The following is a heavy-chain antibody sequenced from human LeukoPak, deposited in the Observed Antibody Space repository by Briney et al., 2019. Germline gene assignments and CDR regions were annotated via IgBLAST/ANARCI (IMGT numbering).Heavy chain of an antibody. J-gene: IGHJ4*02. CDR1: GFTFSSYE. D-gene: IGHD3-16*01. CDR2: ISSSSSYI. Sequence: GGSLRLSCAASGFTFSSYEMTWVRQAPGKGLEWVSSISSSSSYIYYADSVKGRFTISRDNAKNSLYLQMNSLRAEDTALYYCAKGDDYDYVVKGNYFDYWGQGTLVTVSS. CDR3: AKGDDYDYVVKGNYFDY. V-gene: IGHV3-21*04.